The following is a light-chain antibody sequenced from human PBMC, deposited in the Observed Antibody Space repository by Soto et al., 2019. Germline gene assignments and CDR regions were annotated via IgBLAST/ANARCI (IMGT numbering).Light chain of an antibody. CDR3: QQYGSSPTT. J-gene: IGKJ1*01. Sequence: EIVFTQSPGTLSLSPGERATLSCRASQSVFNNHIGWYQQKPGQAPRRLIFGASFRATGIPDRFSGSGSGTDFTLTISRXEPEDFAVYYCQQYGSSPTTFGQGTKVDIK. V-gene: IGKV3-20*01. CDR1: QSVFNNH. CDR2: GAS.